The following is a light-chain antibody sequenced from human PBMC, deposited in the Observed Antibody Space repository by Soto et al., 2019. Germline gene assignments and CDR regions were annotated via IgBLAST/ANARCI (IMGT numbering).Light chain of an antibody. CDR2: AAS. Sequence: EIVMTQSPATLSVSPGERATLSCRASQNIDSNLAWYQQKPGRAPRLLIYAASIRATGIPARFSGSGSGTEFTLTISRLEPEDFAVYYCQQYGSSGTFGQGTKV. CDR1: QNIDSN. V-gene: IGKV3-15*01. CDR3: QQYGSSGT. J-gene: IGKJ1*01.